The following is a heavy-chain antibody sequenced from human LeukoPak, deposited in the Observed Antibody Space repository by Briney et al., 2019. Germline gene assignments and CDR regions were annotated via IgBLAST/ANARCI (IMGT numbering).Heavy chain of an antibody. CDR1: GLDFRTSW. CDR3: ASNPECSCFDY. D-gene: IGHD6-13*01. Sequence: GGSLRLSCTASGLDFRTSWMSCVRQSPGKGLEFLANIRYDGTVKNYLASVKGRFTISRDNAKTSLYLQMASLRADDTAVYYCASNPECSCFDYWGQGVLVTVSS. J-gene: IGHJ4*02. CDR2: IRYDGTVK. V-gene: IGHV3-7*01.